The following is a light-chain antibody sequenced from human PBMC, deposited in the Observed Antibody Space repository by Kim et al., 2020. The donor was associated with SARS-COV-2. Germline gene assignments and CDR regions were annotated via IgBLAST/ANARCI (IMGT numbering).Light chain of an antibody. CDR1: QRIASTY. J-gene: IGKJ4*01. CDR2: DIS. Sequence: LSPGERVTLSCRASQRIASTYLAWYQQKPGQAPRLIIYDISSRATGIPDRFSGSGSGTDFTLTISRLEPEDFAVYYCQQHHDSPLTFGGGTRVEI. V-gene: IGKV3D-20*02. CDR3: QQHHDSPLT.